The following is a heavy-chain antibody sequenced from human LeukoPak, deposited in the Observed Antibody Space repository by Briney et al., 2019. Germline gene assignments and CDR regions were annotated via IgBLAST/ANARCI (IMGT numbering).Heavy chain of an antibody. CDR2: INPNSGGT. J-gene: IGHJ4*02. CDR3: ARDTSDILTGYTADLDY. V-gene: IGHV1-2*02. CDR1: GYTFTGYY. Sequence: ASVKVSCKASGYTFTGYYMHWVRQAPGQGLEWMGWINPNSGGTNYAQKFQGRVTMTRDTSISTAYMELSRLRSDDTAVYYCARDTSDILTGYTADLDYWGQGTLVTVSS. D-gene: IGHD3-9*01.